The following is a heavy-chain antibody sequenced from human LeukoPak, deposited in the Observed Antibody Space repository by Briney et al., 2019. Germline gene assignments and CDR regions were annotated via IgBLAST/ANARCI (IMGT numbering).Heavy chain of an antibody. V-gene: IGHV6-1*01. Sequence: SQTLSLTCAISGDSVFSSSAAWTWIRQSPSRGLEWLGRTYYRSRWYNDYAVSVKSRITINPDTSKNQFSLHLNSVTPEDTAVYYCARDPLRSSGWFDPWGQGTLVTVSS. CDR1: GDSVFSSSAA. CDR2: TYYRSRWYN. D-gene: IGHD6-6*01. CDR3: ARDPLRSSGWFDP. J-gene: IGHJ5*02.